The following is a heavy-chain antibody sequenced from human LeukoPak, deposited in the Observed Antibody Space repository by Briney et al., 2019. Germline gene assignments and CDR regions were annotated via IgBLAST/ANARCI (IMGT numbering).Heavy chain of an antibody. D-gene: IGHD5-18*01. CDR2: IRYDGSNE. Sequence: GGSLRLSCAASGFTFTSYGMHWVRQAAGKGLEWVAFIRYDGSNEYYADSVKGRFTISRDNSKNTLFLQMNSLRAEDTAVYYCAKDYGYSYGYPDYWGQGTLVTVSS. CDR3: AKDYGYSYGYPDY. CDR1: GFTFTSYG. V-gene: IGHV3-30*02. J-gene: IGHJ4*02.